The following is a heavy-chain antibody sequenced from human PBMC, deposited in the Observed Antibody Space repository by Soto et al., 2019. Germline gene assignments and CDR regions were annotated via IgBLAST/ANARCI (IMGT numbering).Heavy chain of an antibody. CDR3: ARQRLWGTSGYYYFEN. Sequence: VESLQISCNGSGHIFSNYWIGWVRQMPWKGLEWMGIIYPGDSDTRYSPSFQGQVTITVDKSINTAYLQWSRLKASDTAIYYCARQRLWGTSGYYYFENWGQGTLVTVSS. CDR2: IYPGDSDT. CDR1: GHIFSNYW. D-gene: IGHD3-22*01. V-gene: IGHV5-51*01. J-gene: IGHJ4*02.